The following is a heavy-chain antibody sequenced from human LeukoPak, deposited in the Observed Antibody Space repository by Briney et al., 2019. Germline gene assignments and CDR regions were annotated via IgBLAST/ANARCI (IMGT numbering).Heavy chain of an antibody. Sequence: ASVKVSCKASGYTFTSYGISWVRQAPGQGLEWMGWISAYNGNTNYAQKLQGRVTMTTDTSTSTAYMELSRLRSDDTAVYYCARAPYYYGSGSQTGDDWFDPWGQGTLVTVSS. CDR1: GYTFTSYG. CDR3: ARAPYYYGSGSQTGDDWFDP. V-gene: IGHV1-18*01. D-gene: IGHD3-10*01. J-gene: IGHJ5*02. CDR2: ISAYNGNT.